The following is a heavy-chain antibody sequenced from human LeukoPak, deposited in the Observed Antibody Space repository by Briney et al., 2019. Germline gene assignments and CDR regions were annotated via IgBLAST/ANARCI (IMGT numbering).Heavy chain of an antibody. CDR2: ISGGGGST. CDR3: AEAPIAALNYYFDY. D-gene: IGHD6-13*01. V-gene: IGHV3-23*01. CDR1: GFTFSSYA. Sequence: QPGGSLRLSCAASGFTFSSYAMSWVRQAPGKGLEWVSAISGGGGSTYYADSVKGRFTISRDNSKNTLYLQMNILRAEDTAVYYCAEAPIAALNYYFDYWGQGTLVTVSS. J-gene: IGHJ4*02.